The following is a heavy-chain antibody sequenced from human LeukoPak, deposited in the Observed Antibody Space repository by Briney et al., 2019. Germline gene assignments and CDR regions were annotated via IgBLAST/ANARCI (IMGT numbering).Heavy chain of an antibody. Sequence: SETLSLTCAVYGGSFSGYYWSWIRQPPGKGLEWIGETNHSGSTNYIPSLKSRVTISVDTSKNQYSLKLSSVTAADTAVYYCARVRSRLYYYGSGTLHYFDYWGQGTLVTVSS. V-gene: IGHV4-34*01. CDR1: GGSFSGYY. D-gene: IGHD3-10*01. CDR2: TNHSGST. CDR3: ARVRSRLYYYGSGTLHYFDY. J-gene: IGHJ4*02.